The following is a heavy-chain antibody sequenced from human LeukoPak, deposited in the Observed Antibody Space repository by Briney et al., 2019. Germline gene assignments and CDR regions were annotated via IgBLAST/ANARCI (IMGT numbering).Heavy chain of an antibody. CDR3: TLARSEYHYGMDV. CDR2: TYYRSKWYY. V-gene: IGHV6-1*01. CDR1: GDSVSSSSVA. Sequence: SQTLSLTCAISGDSVSSSSVAWNWSRQSPSRGLEWLGRTYYRSKWYYEYAVSVKSRINTSPDTSKIQFSLQLTSVTPEDTAVYYCTLARSEYHYGMDVWGQGTTVTVSS. J-gene: IGHJ6*02.